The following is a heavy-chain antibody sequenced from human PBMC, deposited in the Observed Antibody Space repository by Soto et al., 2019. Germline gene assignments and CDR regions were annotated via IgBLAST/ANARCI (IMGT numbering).Heavy chain of an antibody. Sequence: ASVKVSCKASGYIFSNYGMSWVRQAPGQGLEWMGWISAYNGNTYYAQKIQDRVTMTTDTSTSTAYMELRSLRSDDTAVYYCVRDLRAYIVVVPASVPVDYWGQGTLVTVSS. V-gene: IGHV1-18*01. D-gene: IGHD2-2*01. CDR1: GYIFSNYG. J-gene: IGHJ4*02. CDR2: ISAYNGNT. CDR3: VRDLRAYIVVVPASVPVDY.